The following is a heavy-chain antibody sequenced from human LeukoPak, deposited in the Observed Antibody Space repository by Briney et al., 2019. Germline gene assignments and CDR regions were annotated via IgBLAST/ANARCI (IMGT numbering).Heavy chain of an antibody. Sequence: GASVKVSCKASGYTFTSYDINWVRQATGQGLEWMGWMNPNSGNTGYAQKFQGRVTMTRNTSISTAYMELSSLRSEDTAVYYCAREPHSIYYYYYFMDVWGKGTTVTVSS. CDR2: MNPNSGNT. J-gene: IGHJ6*03. D-gene: IGHD3-9*01. CDR1: GYTFTSYD. CDR3: AREPHSIYYYYYFMDV. V-gene: IGHV1-8*01.